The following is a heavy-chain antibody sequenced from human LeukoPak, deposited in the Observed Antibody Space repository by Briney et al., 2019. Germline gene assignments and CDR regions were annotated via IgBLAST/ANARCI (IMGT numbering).Heavy chain of an antibody. CDR3: ARDLTFTSGRGVY. J-gene: IGHJ4*02. CDR1: GYTFTAYY. V-gene: IGHV1-2*02. Sequence: GASVKVSCKASGYTFTAYYMHWVRQAPGQGLEWMGWINPNSGDTNYAQEFRGRVTMTRDTSINTAYMELSGLRSDDTAVYYCARDLTFTSGRGVYWGQGTLVTVSS. CDR2: INPNSGDT. D-gene: IGHD6-25*01.